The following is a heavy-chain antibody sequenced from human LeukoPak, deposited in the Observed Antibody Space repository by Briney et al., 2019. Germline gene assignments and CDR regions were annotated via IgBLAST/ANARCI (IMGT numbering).Heavy chain of an antibody. CDR2: IVPVVEIT. Sequence: ASVKVSCKASGGTFVDYGFAWFRQAPGQGLEWMGRIVPVVEITNYAQAFHDRVTITADKTTSTTYMELSSLRSEDTAVYYCAREEGSYYHYWGQGTLVTVSS. J-gene: IGHJ4*02. CDR3: AREEGSYYHY. CDR1: GGTFVDYG. V-gene: IGHV1-69*04. D-gene: IGHD1-26*01.